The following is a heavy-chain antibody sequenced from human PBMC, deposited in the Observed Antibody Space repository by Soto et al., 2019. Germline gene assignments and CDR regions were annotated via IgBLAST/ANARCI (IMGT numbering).Heavy chain of an antibody. CDR2: MNPNSGNT. V-gene: IGHV1-8*01. CDR3: ARCSSSSNYYYYYMDV. Sequence: ASVKVSCKASGYTFTSYDINWVRQATGQGLEWMGWMNPNSGNTGYAQKFQGRVTMTRNTSISTAYMELSSLRSEDTAVYYCARCSSSSNYYYYYMDVWGKGTTVTVSS. J-gene: IGHJ6*03. D-gene: IGHD6-6*01. CDR1: GYTFTSYD.